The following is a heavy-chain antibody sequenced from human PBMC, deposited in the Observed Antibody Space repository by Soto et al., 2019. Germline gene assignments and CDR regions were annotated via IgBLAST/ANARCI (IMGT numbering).Heavy chain of an antibody. CDR3: ARQCSGGGCYGGFDY. D-gene: IGHD2-15*01. CDR2: IYYYSGST. CDR1: GGSISSYY. J-gene: IGHJ4*02. Sequence: SETLSLTCSVSGGSISSYYWSWIRQPPGKGLEWIGYIYYYSGSTNYNPSLKSRVTVSVDTSKNQFSLKLSSVTAADTAVYYCARQCSGGGCYGGFDYWGQGTLVTVYS. V-gene: IGHV4-59*08.